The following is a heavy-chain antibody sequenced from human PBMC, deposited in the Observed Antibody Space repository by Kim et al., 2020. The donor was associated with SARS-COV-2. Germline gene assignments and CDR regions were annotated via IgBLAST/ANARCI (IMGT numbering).Heavy chain of an antibody. V-gene: IGHV4-59*13. D-gene: IGHD1-26*01. CDR3: ARDLGISGTDFHYFYGLDV. CDR1: GASIRTFY. CDR2: VFHSGST. J-gene: IGHJ6*01. Sequence: SETLSLTCTVSGASIRTFYWSWIRQPPGKGLEWIGYVFHSGSTRYNPSLKSRVTISVDTSKSQFSLKLKSVTAADTAIYFCARDLGISGTDFHYFYGLDV.